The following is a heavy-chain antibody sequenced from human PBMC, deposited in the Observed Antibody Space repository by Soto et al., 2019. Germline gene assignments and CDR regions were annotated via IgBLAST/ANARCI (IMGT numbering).Heavy chain of an antibody. J-gene: IGHJ6*02. CDR1: GGTFSSYA. V-gene: IGHV1-69*13. CDR2: IIPIFGTA. CDR3: ARVNSWSVYYYYGMDV. D-gene: IGHD1-26*01. Sequence: ASVKVSCKASGGTFSSYAISWVRQAPGQGLEWMGGIIPIFGTANYAQKFQGRVTITADESTSTAYMELSSLRSEDTAVYYCARVNSWSVYYYYGMDVWGQGTTVTVSS.